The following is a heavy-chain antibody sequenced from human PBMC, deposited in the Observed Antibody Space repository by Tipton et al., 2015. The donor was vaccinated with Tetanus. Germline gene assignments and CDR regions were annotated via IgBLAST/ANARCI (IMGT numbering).Heavy chain of an antibody. CDR2: IYPGDSDA. J-gene: IGHJ4*02. Sequence: QSGAEVKKPGESLKISCQASGYTFTNTWIGWVRQLPGKGLEWMAIIYPGDSDARYSPFFQGQVTISADKSSSTAYLHWSSLKASDTAMYYCARYDQSAFVGVVAWGQGTLVTVSS. CDR1: GYTFTNTW. D-gene: IGHD3-16*02. V-gene: IGHV5-51*01. CDR3: ARYDQSAFVGVVA.